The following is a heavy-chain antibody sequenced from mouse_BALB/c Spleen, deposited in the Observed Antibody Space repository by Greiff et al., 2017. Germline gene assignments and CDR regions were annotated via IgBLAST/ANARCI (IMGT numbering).Heavy chain of an antibody. J-gene: IGHJ2*01. CDR1: GYAFTNYL. CDR3: ARGNPYYGNYGDY. D-gene: IGHD2-10*01. CDR2: INPGSGGT. V-gene: IGHV1-54*01. Sequence: QVQLKESGAELVRPGTSVKVSCKASGYAFTNYLIEWVKQRPGQGLEWIGVINPGSGGTNYNEKFKGKATLTADKSSSTAYMQLSSLTSDDSAVYFCARGNPYYGNYGDYWGQGTTLTVSS.